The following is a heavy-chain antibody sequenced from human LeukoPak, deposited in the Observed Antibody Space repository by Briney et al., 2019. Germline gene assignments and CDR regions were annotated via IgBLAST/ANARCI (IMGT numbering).Heavy chain of an antibody. CDR1: GYTLTGNS. CDR3: ARKVVGATHPLDY. CDR2: INGKSGDT. Sequence: ASVKVSCKASGYTLTGNSMHWVRQAPGQGLEWMGWINGKSGDTKYAKKFQGRVTMTRDSSTSTVYMELSSLKSDDTALCYCARKVVGATHPLDYWGQGTLVTVSS. D-gene: IGHD1-26*01. J-gene: IGHJ4*02. V-gene: IGHV1-2*02.